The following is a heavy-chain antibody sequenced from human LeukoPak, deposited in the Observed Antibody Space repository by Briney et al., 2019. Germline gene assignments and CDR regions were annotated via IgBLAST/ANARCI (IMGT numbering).Heavy chain of an antibody. CDR2: MNPNSGNT. Sequence: GASVKVSCKASGYTFTSYDINWVRQATGQGLEWMGWMNPNSGNTGYAQKFQGRVTMTRDTSISTAYMELSRLRSDDTAVYYCARSSRIAAAGTRGGFDYWGQGTLVTVSS. CDR1: GYTFTSYD. V-gene: IGHV1-8*01. CDR3: ARSSRIAAAGTRGGFDY. D-gene: IGHD6-13*01. J-gene: IGHJ4*02.